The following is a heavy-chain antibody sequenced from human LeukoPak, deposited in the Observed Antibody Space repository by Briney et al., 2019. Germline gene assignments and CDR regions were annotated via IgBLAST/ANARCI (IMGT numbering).Heavy chain of an antibody. CDR2: IRYDGSNK. CDR1: GFTFSSYG. J-gene: IGHJ6*03. Sequence: GGSLRLSCAASGFTFSSYGMHWVRQAPGKGLEWVAFIRYDGSNKYYADSVKGRFTISRDNSKNTLYLQMNSLRAEDTAVYYCAKTPTRSGSYYLYYYYYMDVWGKGTTVTVSS. V-gene: IGHV3-30*02. CDR3: AKTPTRSGSYYLYYYYYMDV. D-gene: IGHD3-10*01.